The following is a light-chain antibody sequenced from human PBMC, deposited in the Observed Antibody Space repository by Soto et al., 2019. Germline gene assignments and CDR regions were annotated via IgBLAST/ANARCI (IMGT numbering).Light chain of an antibody. CDR1: SSNIGSDY. V-gene: IGLV1-47*01. CDR3: AAWDDSLSGYV. Sequence: QSVLTQPPSASGTPGQRVTISCSGSSSNIGSDYVYWYQQFPGTAPKLLIYRNNQRPSGVPDRFSGSKSGTSASLAISGLRSEDEADYYCAAWDDSLSGYVFGTRTKLTVL. CDR2: RNN. J-gene: IGLJ1*01.